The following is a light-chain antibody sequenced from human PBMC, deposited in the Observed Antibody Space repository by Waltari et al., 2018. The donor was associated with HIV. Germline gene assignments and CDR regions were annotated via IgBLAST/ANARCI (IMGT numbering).Light chain of an antibody. CDR3: CSYGGDDTLV. V-gene: IGLV2-23*01. Sequence: QSALTQPASVSGSLGQSITISCTGASTNVGSYSLVSWYQNRPGQAPTLIFYDDSKRPLGISSRFSGSKSGNTASLTISGLQSEDEADYYCCSYGGDDTLVFGGGTKVTAL. J-gene: IGLJ3*02. CDR2: DDS. CDR1: STNVGSYSL.